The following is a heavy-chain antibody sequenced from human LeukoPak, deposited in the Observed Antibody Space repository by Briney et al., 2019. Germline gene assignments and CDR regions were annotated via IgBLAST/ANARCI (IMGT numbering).Heavy chain of an antibody. Sequence: ASVKVSCKASGYTFTSYGISWVRQAPGQGLEWMGWINAYNGNTNYAQKLQGRVTMATDTSTSTAYMELRSLRSDDTAVYYCARSPSRYCSSTSCSPLGDAWGQGTLVTVSS. CDR3: ARSPSRYCSSTSCSPLGDA. J-gene: IGHJ5*02. CDR1: GYTFTSYG. CDR2: INAYNGNT. D-gene: IGHD2-2*01. V-gene: IGHV1-18*01.